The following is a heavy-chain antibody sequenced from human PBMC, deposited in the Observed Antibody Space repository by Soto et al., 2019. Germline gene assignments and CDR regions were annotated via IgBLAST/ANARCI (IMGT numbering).Heavy chain of an antibody. CDR2: ISDGGGNT. CDR3: AKDSVSGRSNWFDP. CDR1: GFSFSAYA. D-gene: IGHD3-16*02. Sequence: LRLSCAASGFSFSAYAMSWVRQAPGKGLEWVSAISDGGGNTYYADPVKGRFTISRDNSKNTVYLQMSSLRAEDTAVYYCAKDSVSGRSNWFDPWGQGTLVTVSS. V-gene: IGHV3-23*01. J-gene: IGHJ5*02.